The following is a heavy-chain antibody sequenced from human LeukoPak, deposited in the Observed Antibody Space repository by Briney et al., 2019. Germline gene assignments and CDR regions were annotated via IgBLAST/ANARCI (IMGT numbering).Heavy chain of an antibody. V-gene: IGHV1-69*04. CDR1: GGTFSSSA. Sequence: SVKVSCKTSGGTFSSSAITWVRQAPGQGHEWMGRIIPVLNITTYAKKFQGSVTITADTSTSTVYMELSSLRSEETAVYYCARDQGLTAPPPYGLDVWGQGTTVIVSS. D-gene: IGHD5-18*01. J-gene: IGHJ6*02. CDR2: IIPVLNIT. CDR3: ARDQGLTAPPPYGLDV.